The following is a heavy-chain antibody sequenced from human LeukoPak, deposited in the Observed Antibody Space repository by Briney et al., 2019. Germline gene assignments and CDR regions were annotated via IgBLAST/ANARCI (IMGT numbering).Heavy chain of an antibody. J-gene: IGHJ6*03. Sequence: GGSLRLSCAASGFTFSSYAMSWVRQAPGKGLEWVSAISGSGGSTYYADSVKGRSTISRDNSKNTLYLQMNSLRAEDTAVYYCASDTAMVIYYYYYIDVWGKGTTVTVSS. V-gene: IGHV3-23*01. D-gene: IGHD5-18*01. CDR3: ASDTAMVIYYYYYIDV. CDR2: ISGSGGST. CDR1: GFTFSSYA.